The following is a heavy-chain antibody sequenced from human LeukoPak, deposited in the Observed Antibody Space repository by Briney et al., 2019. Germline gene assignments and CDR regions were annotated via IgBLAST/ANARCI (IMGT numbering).Heavy chain of an antibody. J-gene: IGHJ4*02. CDR3: AKASYPDYYEPVFDS. Sequence: GSSVKVSCKASGGTFSSYAISWVRQAPGQGLEWMGGIIPIFGTTNYAQKFQGRVTITADKSTSTAYMELSSLRTEDTASYYCAKASYPDYYEPVFDSWGQGTLVTVSS. V-gene: IGHV1-69*06. CDR1: GGTFSSYA. D-gene: IGHD3-22*01. CDR2: IIPIFGTT.